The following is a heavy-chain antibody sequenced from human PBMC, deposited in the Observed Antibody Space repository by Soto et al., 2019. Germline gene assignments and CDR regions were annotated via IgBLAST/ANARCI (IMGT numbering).Heavy chain of an antibody. CDR2: ISAYNGDT. V-gene: IGHV1-18*04. CDR3: ARDGVEYDSSGYPFDY. D-gene: IGHD3-22*01. J-gene: IGHJ4*02. CDR1: GYTFTSYG. Sequence: ASVKVSCKASGYTFTSYGISCVRQAPGQGLEWMGWISAYNGDTNYAQKLQGRVTMTTDTSTSTAYMELRSLRSDDTAVYYCARDGVEYDSSGYPFDYWGQGTLVTVS.